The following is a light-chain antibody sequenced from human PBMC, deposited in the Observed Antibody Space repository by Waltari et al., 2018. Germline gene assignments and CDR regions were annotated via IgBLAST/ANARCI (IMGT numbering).Light chain of an antibody. V-gene: IGKV1-5*03. J-gene: IGKJ2*01. CDR3: QQFVSYPYH. CDR2: EAT. Sequence: DIQLMQSPPIVAASVGDRVTITCRASQSITRWLAWYQQKPGRAPKLLINEATNVVTGVPSRFSGTASETLVYLTISCLEPDDFAAYYCQQFVSYPYHFGQGTTVETK. CDR1: QSITRW.